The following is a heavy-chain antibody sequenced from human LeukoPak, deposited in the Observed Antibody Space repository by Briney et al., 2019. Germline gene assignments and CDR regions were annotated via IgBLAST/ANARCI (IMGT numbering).Heavy chain of an antibody. J-gene: IGHJ4*02. Sequence: GGSLRLSCAASGFTFDDYAMHWVRQAPGKGLEWVSGISWSSGSIGYADSVKGRFTISRDNAKNTLYLQMNSLRAEDTAVYYCARDSFYYDSSGFGLADYWGQGTLVTASS. CDR2: ISWSSGSI. CDR3: ARDSFYYDSSGFGLADY. CDR1: GFTFDDYA. V-gene: IGHV3-9*01. D-gene: IGHD3-22*01.